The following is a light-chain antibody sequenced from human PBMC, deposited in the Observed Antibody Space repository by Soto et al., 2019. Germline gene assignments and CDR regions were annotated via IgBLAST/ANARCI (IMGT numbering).Light chain of an antibody. J-gene: IGKJ1*01. V-gene: IGKV3-20*01. Sequence: EIVLTQSPGTLSLSPWARATLSGRASPSVSSSYLAWYQQKPGKAPRLLIYGASSRATGIPDRFSGSGSGTDFTLTISRLEPEDFAVYYCQQYGSSPRTFGQGTKVEIK. CDR1: PSVSSSY. CDR3: QQYGSSPRT. CDR2: GAS.